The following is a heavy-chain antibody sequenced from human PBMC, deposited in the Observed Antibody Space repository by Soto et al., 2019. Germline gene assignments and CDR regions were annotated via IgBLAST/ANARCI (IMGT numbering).Heavy chain of an antibody. Sequence: GESLNISCKGPGYSYTSYSVGWVRQLPGKGLEWMGIIYTGDSDTRYSPSFQGHVTISADKSISTAYLQWSSLKASDTAVYYCARNYYDSGGGFDYWGQGTLVTVSS. V-gene: IGHV5-51*03. CDR3: ARNYYDSGGGFDY. J-gene: IGHJ4*02. CDR2: IYTGDSDT. CDR1: GYSYTSYS. D-gene: IGHD3-22*01.